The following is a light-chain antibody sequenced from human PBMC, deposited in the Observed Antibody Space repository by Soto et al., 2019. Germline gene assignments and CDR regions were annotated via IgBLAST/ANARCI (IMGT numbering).Light chain of an antibody. CDR2: EVS. CDR1: NSDVGDYNY. CDR3: SSYTNSNTRV. V-gene: IGLV2-14*01. Sequence: QSALTQPASVSGSPGQSITISCTGTNSDVGDYNYVSWYQQHPGKAPKLIIYEVSNRPSGISDRFSASKSGNTASLTISGVQAEDEADYYCSSYTNSNTRVFGTGTKLTVL. J-gene: IGLJ1*01.